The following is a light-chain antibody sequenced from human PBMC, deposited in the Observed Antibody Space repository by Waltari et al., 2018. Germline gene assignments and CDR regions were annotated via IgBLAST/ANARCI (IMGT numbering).Light chain of an antibody. CDR1: RSNIGNNY. V-gene: IGLV1-47*01. CDR2: RNN. CDR3: AAWDDSLSGRV. Sequence: QSVLTQPPSASGTPGQRVTITCSGSRSNIGNNYVYWYQQPPGTAPKLLIHRNNQRPSGVPDRFSGSKSGTSASLAISGLRSEDEADYYCAAWDDSLSGRVFGGGTKVTVL. J-gene: IGLJ3*02.